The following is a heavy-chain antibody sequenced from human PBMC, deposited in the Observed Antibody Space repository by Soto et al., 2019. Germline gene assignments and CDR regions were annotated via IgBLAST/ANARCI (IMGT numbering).Heavy chain of an antibody. CDR2: IIPIFGTA. J-gene: IGHJ4*02. D-gene: IGHD3-22*01. CDR1: GGTFSRHA. V-gene: IGHV1-69*01. Sequence: QVQLVQSGAEVRKPGSSVKVSCKASGGTFSRHAISWVRQAPGQGLEWMGGIIPIFGTANHAQKFQGRVTIIADESTSTVYMELSSLRSEDTAMYYCARGRGDDSNDYYYAYWGQGTLVIVSS. CDR3: ARGRGDDSNDYYYAY.